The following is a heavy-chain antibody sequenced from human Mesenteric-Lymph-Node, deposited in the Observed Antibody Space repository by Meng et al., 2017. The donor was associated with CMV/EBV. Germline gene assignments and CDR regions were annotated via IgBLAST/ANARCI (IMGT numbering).Heavy chain of an antibody. Sequence: GGSLRLSCAASGFTFSSYSMNWVRQTPGKGLEWVSSISGGGDSTHYADSVKGRFTISRDNSKNTLYLQMNRLRPDDTAVFYCAKQDASGPISPFDVWGQGTMVTVSS. CDR2: ISGGGDST. J-gene: IGHJ3*01. CDR1: GFTFSSYS. CDR3: AKQDASGPISPFDV. D-gene: IGHD6-19*01. V-gene: IGHV3-23*01.